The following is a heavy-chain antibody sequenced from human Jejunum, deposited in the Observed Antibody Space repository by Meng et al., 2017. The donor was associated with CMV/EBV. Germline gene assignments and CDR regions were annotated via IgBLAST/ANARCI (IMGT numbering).Heavy chain of an antibody. CDR1: GFAFGGKA. CDR2: ISAISDYT. V-gene: IGHV3-23*01. J-gene: IGHJ4*02. CDR3: TKPDGPDF. Sequence: DVRRLGAGGPLVKPVGAFIPSRPAPGFAFGGKALTGVRPAPGKGQPWVSTISAISDYTHYAASVKVRFTTSRDNSQNTLYLQMNRLRVEDTAIYYCTKPDGPDFWGQGTLVTVSS.